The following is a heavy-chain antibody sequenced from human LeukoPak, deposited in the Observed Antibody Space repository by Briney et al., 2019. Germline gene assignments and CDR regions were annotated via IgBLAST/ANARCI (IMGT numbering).Heavy chain of an antibody. V-gene: IGHV4-39*07. CDR3: AREMLGAIGFDI. CDR1: GGSISSSSYY. CDR2: IYHSGST. Sequence: SETLSLTCTVSGGSISSSSYYWGWTRQPPGKGLECIGSIYHSGSTYYNPSLKSRVTISLDTSKNQFSLKLSSVTAADTAMYYCAREMLGAIGFDIWGQGTMVTVSS. J-gene: IGHJ3*02. D-gene: IGHD1-26*01.